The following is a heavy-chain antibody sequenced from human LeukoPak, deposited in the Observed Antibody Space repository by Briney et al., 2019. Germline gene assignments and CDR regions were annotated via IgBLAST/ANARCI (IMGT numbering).Heavy chain of an antibody. J-gene: IGHJ4*02. CDR2: IYSTGSA. Sequence: SETLSLTCTVSGGSISSYYWNWIRQSPGKGLEWIGYIYSTGSANYSPSLKSRVTMSVDTSKNQFSLKLRSVTAADTAVYYCARGHSGTYFGDFWGQGILVTVSS. CDR3: ARGHSGTYFGDF. CDR1: GGSISSYY. V-gene: IGHV4-59*01. D-gene: IGHD3-10*01.